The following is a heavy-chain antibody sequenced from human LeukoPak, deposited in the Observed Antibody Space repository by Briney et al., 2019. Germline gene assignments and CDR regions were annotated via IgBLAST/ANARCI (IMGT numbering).Heavy chain of an antibody. D-gene: IGHD3-3*01. V-gene: IGHV5-51*01. CDR3: ARQYDFWSGWFDP. Sequence: GESLKISCKVSGYSFTSYWIGWVRQMPGKGLEWMGIIYPGDSDTRYSPSFQGQVTISADKSISTAYLQWSSLKASDTAVYYCARQYDFWSGWFDPWGQGTLVTVSS. CDR1: GYSFTSYW. CDR2: IYPGDSDT. J-gene: IGHJ5*02.